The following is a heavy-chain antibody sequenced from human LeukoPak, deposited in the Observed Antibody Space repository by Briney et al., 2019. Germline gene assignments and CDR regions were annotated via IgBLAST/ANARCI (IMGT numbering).Heavy chain of an antibody. V-gene: IGHV3-13*01. J-gene: IGHJ4*02. CDR1: GFTFSSYD. CDR2: ISTAGDT. CDR3: ARGVWGRVCGKGATSCYTTGFDY. Sequence: GGSLRLSCAASGFTFSSYDMHWVRQAPGKGLEWVSAISTAGDTYYPRSFTGLFPISRETAKYSFYLQINSLRAADTAVYYCARGVWGRVCGKGATSCYTTGFDYWGQATLVTVSS. D-gene: IGHD2-2*02.